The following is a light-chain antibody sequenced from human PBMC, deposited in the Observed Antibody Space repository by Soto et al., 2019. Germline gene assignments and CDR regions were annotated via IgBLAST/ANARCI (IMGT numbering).Light chain of an antibody. CDR1: QSISKY. CDR2: AVS. Sequence: DIQMTQSPSSLSASVGDRVTITCRASQSISKYLNWYQQKPGKAPSLLMYAVSSLQGGVPPRFSGSASGTNFSLTIAGLQREDFATYHCQQSYRTPYTVGQGTKVDIK. V-gene: IGKV1-39*01. CDR3: QQSYRTPYT. J-gene: IGKJ2*01.